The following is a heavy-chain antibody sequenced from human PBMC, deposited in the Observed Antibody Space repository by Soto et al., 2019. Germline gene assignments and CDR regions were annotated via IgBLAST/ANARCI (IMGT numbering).Heavy chain of an antibody. J-gene: IGHJ4*02. V-gene: IGHV4-4*02. CDR3: VPHRGVPYCQDF. Sequence: SETLSLTWAVSGGSLSSSCMWCWVRQPTGKTLEWLGDIFYSGSTKNNPSRNSPVTIYADQTKHDFSLRLGSVTATDTGVCYSVPHRGVPYCQDFWGQGTLVTVSS. CDR1: GGSLSSSCM. CDR2: IFYSGST. D-gene: IGHD1-26*01.